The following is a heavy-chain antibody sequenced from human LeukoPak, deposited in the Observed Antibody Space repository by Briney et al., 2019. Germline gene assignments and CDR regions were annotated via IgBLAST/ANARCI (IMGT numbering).Heavy chain of an antibody. CDR2: FYYSGST. J-gene: IGHJ4*02. V-gene: IGHV4-59*08. D-gene: IGHD3-22*01. CDR1: GGSISSNY. CDR3: ASHEGVSGYYPLDY. Sequence: SETLSLTCTVSGGSISSNYWTWMRQPPGKGLEWIGYFYYSGSTTYNPSLKSRVTISVDTSKNQFSLKLSSVTAADTAIYYCASHEGVSGYYPLDYWGQGTLVTVSS.